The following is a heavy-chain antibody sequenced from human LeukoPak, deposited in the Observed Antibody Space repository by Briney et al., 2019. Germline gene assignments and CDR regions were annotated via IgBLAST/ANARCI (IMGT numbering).Heavy chain of an antibody. CDR2: INSGGSDS. Sequence: GGSLRLSCAASGFAFSSYWIHWVRHAPGKGLVWVSRINSGGSDSIYADSVKGRFTISRDNAQNTVYLQMNTLRPEDTAVYYCARERQNKDFWSGGDYWGQGTLVTVSS. CDR3: ARERQNKDFWSGGDY. V-gene: IGHV3-74*01. D-gene: IGHD3-3*01. J-gene: IGHJ4*02. CDR1: GFAFSSYW.